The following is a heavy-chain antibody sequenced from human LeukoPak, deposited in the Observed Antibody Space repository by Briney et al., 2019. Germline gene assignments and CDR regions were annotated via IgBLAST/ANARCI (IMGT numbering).Heavy chain of an antibody. J-gene: IGHJ1*01. Sequence: GGPLRLSCSASGFTFSDYHMSWIRQAPGKGLEWLSYISSSSNTLYYADSVKGRFTVSRDNAKNSLYLQMNSLRAEDTAVYYCARDVVAATTGFFQHWGQGILVTVSS. V-gene: IGHV3-11*01. CDR2: ISSSSNTL. CDR1: GFTFSDYH. D-gene: IGHD2-15*01. CDR3: ARDVVAATTGFFQH.